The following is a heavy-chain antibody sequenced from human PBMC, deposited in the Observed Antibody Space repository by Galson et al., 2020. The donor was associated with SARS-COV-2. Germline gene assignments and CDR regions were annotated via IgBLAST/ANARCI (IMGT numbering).Heavy chain of an antibody. CDR2: ISYEGSKK. V-gene: IGHV3-30-3*01. Sequence: TGGSLRLPCAAYGFTLSSYAMHWARPPPGKGLEWVAVISYEGSKKYHADTVKGRFTISRDNSKNTLYLQMNSLRAEDTAVYYCARDLGGYSSGWGQGTLVTVS. D-gene: IGHD6-25*01. CDR3: ARDLGGYSSG. CDR1: GFTLSSYA. J-gene: IGHJ4*02.